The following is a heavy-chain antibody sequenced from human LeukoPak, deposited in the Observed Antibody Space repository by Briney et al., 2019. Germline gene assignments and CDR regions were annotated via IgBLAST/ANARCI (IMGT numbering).Heavy chain of an antibody. V-gene: IGHV1-18*01. J-gene: IGHJ4*02. D-gene: IGHD2-2*01. CDR2: INAYNGNT. CDR1: GYTFTSYG. Sequence: ASVKVSCKASGYTFTSYGISWVRQAPGQGLEWMGWINAYNGNTNYAQKLQGRVTMTTDTSTSTAYMELRSLRSDDTAVYYCARVVVVPAANYFDYWGQGTLVTVSS. CDR3: ARVVVVPAANYFDY.